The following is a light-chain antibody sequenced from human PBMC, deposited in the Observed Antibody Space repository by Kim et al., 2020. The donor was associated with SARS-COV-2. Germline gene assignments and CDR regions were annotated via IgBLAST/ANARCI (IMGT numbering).Light chain of an antibody. Sequence: SYELTQPPSVSVSPGQTASITCSGDKWGDKYVCWYQQKSGQSPVLVIYQDTKRPSGIPERFSGSNSGNTATLTISGTQAMDEADYYCQAWDSSTAVFGGG. CDR2: QDT. CDR3: QAWDSSTAV. V-gene: IGLV3-1*01. CDR1: KWGDKY. J-gene: IGLJ3*02.